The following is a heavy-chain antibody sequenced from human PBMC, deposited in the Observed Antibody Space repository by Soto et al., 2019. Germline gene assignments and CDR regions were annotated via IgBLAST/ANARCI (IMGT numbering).Heavy chain of an antibody. CDR2: INSDGSIT. Sequence: GGSLRLSCAASGFTFSRYWVDWVRQAPGKGLVWVSHINSDGSITTYADSVKGRFTISRDNAKNTLFLQMNSLRAEDTAVYYCTRGTLYGSGSRFDPWGQGTLVTVSS. CDR3: TRGTLYGSGSRFDP. CDR1: GFTFSRYW. D-gene: IGHD3-10*01. J-gene: IGHJ5*02. V-gene: IGHV3-74*01.